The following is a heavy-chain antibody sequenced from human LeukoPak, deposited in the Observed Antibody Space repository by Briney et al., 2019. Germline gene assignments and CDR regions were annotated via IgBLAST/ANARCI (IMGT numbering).Heavy chain of an antibody. V-gene: IGHV1-2*02. J-gene: IGHJ4*02. CDR3: ARAGECGEVFFNFDY. D-gene: IGHD3-10*01. Sequence: ASVKASCKASGYTFTGYYIHWVRQAPAQGLEWMGWSNPNSGGTNYAQKFQGRVTMTRDTSINPAYMELSTLRSDDTAVYYCARAGECGEVFFNFDYWGQGTLVTVSS. CDR2: SNPNSGGT. CDR1: GYTFTGYY.